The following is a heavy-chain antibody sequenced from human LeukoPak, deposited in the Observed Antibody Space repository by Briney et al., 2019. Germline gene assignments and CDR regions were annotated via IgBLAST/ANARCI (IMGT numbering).Heavy chain of an antibody. CDR3: ATSLSDYYGST. CDR1: GFTVSSNY. Sequence: GGSLRLSCAASGFTVSSNYMSWVRQAPGKGLEWVSVIYSGGSTYYADSVKGRFTISRDNSKNTLYLQMNSLRAEDTAIYYCATSLSDYYGSTWGQGTLVTVSS. CDR2: IYSGGST. D-gene: IGHD3-10*01. V-gene: IGHV3-66*02. J-gene: IGHJ5*02.